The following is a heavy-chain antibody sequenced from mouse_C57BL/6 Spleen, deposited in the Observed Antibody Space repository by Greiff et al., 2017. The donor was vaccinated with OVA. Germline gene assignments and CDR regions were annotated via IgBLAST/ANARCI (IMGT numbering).Heavy chain of an antibody. Sequence: QVQLQQSGAELARPGASVKLSCKASGYTFTSYGISWVKQRTGQGLEWIGEIYPRSGNTYYNEKFKGKATLTADKSSSTAYMELRSLTSEDSAVYFCAIYDYDWYFDVWGTGTTVTVSS. CDR3: AIYDYDWYFDV. CDR2: IYPRSGNT. V-gene: IGHV1-81*01. D-gene: IGHD2-4*01. CDR1: GYTFTSYG. J-gene: IGHJ1*03.